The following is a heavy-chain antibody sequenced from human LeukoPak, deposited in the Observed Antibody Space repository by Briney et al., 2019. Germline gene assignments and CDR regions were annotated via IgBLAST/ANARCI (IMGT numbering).Heavy chain of an antibody. CDR3: ARGVYYYDSSGYRGFDY. Sequence: ASVKVSCKASGGTFSSYAISWVRQAPGQGLEWMGGIIPIFGTANYAQKFQGRVTITRNTSISTAYMELSSLRSEDTAVYYCARGVYYYDSSGYRGFDYWGQGTLVTVSS. CDR2: IIPIFGTA. V-gene: IGHV1-69*05. D-gene: IGHD3-22*01. J-gene: IGHJ4*02. CDR1: GGTFSSYA.